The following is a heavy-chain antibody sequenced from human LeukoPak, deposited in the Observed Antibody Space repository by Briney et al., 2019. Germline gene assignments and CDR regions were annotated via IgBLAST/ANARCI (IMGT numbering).Heavy chain of an antibody. CDR1: GYTFTSYD. D-gene: IGHD6-19*01. V-gene: IGHV1-8*03. CDR3: ARGGGGWNYYYYYYMDV. CDR2: MNPNSGNT. J-gene: IGHJ6*03. Sequence: GASVKVSCKASGYTFTSYDINWVRQATGQGLEWMGWMNPNSGNTGYAQKFQGRVTITRNTSISTAYMELSSLRSEDTAVYYCARGGGGWNYYYYYYMDVWGKGTTVTVSS.